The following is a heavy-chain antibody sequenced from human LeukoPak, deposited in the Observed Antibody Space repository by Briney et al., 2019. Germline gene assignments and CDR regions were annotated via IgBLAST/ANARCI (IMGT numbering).Heavy chain of an antibody. CDR2: IYTSGST. Sequence: SQTLSLTCTVSGGSISSGSYYWSWIRQPAGKGLEWVGRIYTSGSTNYNPSLKSRVTMSVDTSKNQFSLKLSSVTAADTAVYYCARMGLNPLDYPTYFDYWGQGTLVTVSS. CDR3: ARMGLNPLDYPTYFDY. CDR1: GGSISSGSYY. J-gene: IGHJ4*02. D-gene: IGHD5-12*01. V-gene: IGHV4-61*02.